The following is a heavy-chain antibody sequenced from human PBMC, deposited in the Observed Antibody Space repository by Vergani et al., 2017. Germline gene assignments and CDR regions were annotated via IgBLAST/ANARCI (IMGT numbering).Heavy chain of an antibody. CDR2: ISGSGSYI. V-gene: IGHV3-23*01. CDR1: GFTFGSYA. Sequence: EVQVLESGGGLVQPGGSLRLSCAASGFTFGSYAMSWVRPAPGKGLEWVSAISGSGSYIYYADSVKGRFTISRDNAKNSLYLQMNSLRAEDTAVYYCARDGGYCSSSSIICDSITFFYYYYMDVWGKGTTVTVSS. CDR3: ARDGGYCSSSSIICDSITFFYYYYMDV. J-gene: IGHJ6*03. D-gene: IGHD2-2*01.